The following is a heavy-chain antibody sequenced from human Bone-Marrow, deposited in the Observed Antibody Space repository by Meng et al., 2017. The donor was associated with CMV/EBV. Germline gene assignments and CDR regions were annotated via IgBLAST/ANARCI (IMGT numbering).Heavy chain of an antibody. Sequence: LSLTCAASGFTFSSYAMSWVRQAPGKGLEWVSAISGSGGSTYYADSVKGRFTISRDNSKNTLYLQMNSLRAEDTAVYYCAKDKNRYCSSPPHVWGQGTLVTVSS. CDR1: GFTFSSYA. CDR3: AKDKNRYCSSPPHV. CDR2: ISGSGGST. J-gene: IGHJ4*02. V-gene: IGHV3-23*01. D-gene: IGHD2-2*01.